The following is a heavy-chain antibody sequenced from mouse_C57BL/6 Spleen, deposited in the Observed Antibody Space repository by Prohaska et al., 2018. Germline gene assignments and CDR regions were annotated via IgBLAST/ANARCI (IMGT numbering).Heavy chain of an antibody. CDR1: GFNIKDYY. CDR3: ARGDYGNYAWFAY. J-gene: IGHJ3*01. V-gene: IGHV14-2*01. Sequence: EVQLQQSGAELVKPGASVKLSCTASGFNIKDYYMHWVQQRTEQGLEWLGRIDPEDGETKDAPKVQGKATITADTSSNTAYLQRSSLTSEDTAVYYCARGDYGNYAWFAYWGQGTLVTVSA. D-gene: IGHD2-1*01. CDR2: IDPEDGET.